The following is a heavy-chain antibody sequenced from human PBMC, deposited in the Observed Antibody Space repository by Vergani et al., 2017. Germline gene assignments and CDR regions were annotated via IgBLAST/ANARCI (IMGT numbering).Heavy chain of an antibody. CDR2: IYYSGLT. CDR1: GGSVSSGSYY. CDR3: ARDSRDYPDACDI. D-gene: IGHD4-11*01. Sequence: QVQLQESGPGLVKPSETLSLTCTVSGGSVSSGSYYWSWIRQPPGKGLEWIGYIYYSGLTNYNPSLKSQVTISVDTSKNQFSLKLSSVTAADTAVYYWARDSRDYPDACDIWGQGTMVTVSS. J-gene: IGHJ3*02. V-gene: IGHV4-61*01.